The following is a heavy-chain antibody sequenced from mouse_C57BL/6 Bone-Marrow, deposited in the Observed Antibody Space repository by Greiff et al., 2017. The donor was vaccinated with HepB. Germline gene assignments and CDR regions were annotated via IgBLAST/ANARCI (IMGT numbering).Heavy chain of an antibody. J-gene: IGHJ2*01. CDR3: ASPPTVGNFDY. V-gene: IGHV1-50*01. D-gene: IGHD1-1*01. Sequence: VQLQQPGAELVKPGASVKLSCKASGYTFTSYWMQWVKQRPGQGLEWIGEIDPSDSYTNYNQKFKGKATLTVDTSSSTAYMQLSSLTSEDSAVYYCASPPTVGNFDYWGQGTTLTVSS. CDR2: IDPSDSYT. CDR1: GYTFTSYW.